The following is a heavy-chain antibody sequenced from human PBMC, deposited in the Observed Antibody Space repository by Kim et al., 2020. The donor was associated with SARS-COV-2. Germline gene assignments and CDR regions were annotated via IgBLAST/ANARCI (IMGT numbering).Heavy chain of an antibody. Sequence: ASVKVSCKASGYTFTSYGISWVRQAPGQGLEWMGWISAYNGNTNYAQKLQGRVTMTTDTSTSTAYMELRSLRSDDTAVYYCARDLLFWGVVARFSHWGQGTLVTVSS. J-gene: IGHJ4*02. V-gene: IGHV1-18*04. D-gene: IGHD3-16*01. CDR2: ISAYNGNT. CDR3: ARDLLFWGVVARFSH. CDR1: GYTFTSYG.